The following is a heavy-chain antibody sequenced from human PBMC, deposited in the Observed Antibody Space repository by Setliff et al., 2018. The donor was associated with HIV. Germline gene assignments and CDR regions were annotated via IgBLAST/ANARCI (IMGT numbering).Heavy chain of an antibody. V-gene: IGHV4-39*07. CDR2: IFYTGST. J-gene: IGHJ6*02. CDR1: GDSITNDDYY. Sequence: KPSETLSLTCTVSGDSITNDDYYWGWIRQPPGKGLEWIGDIFYTGSTYYNPSLKSRVAISIDTSKNQFSLKPTSVTAADTAVYYCARDRGNADYYYGMDVWGQGTTVTVSS. CDR3: ARDRGNADYYYGMDV. D-gene: IGHD3-10*01.